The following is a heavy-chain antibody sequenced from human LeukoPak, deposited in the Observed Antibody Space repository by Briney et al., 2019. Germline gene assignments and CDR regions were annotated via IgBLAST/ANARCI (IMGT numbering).Heavy chain of an antibody. CDR2: INSDGSST. J-gene: IGHJ3*02. V-gene: IGHV3-74*01. D-gene: IGHD2-15*01. Sequence: GGSLRLSCAASGFTFSNYWMHWVRQAPGKGLVWVSRINSDGSSTNYADSVKGRFTISRDNANNTLYLQMSSLRAEDTAVYYCARGVGKSGAFDIWGRGTMVTVSS. CDR1: GFTFSNYW. CDR3: ARGVGKSGAFDI.